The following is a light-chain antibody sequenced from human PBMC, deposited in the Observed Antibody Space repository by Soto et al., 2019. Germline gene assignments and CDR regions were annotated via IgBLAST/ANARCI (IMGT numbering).Light chain of an antibody. CDR2: DAS. CDR3: QQRSNWPPALT. J-gene: IGKJ4*01. V-gene: IGKV3-11*01. CDR1: QSVSSY. Sequence: EIVMTQSPATLSVSPGERATLSCRASQSVSSYLAWYQQKPGQAPRLLIYDASTRATGIPARFSGSGSGTDFTLTISSLEPEDFAVYYCQQRSNWPPALTFGGGTKVDIK.